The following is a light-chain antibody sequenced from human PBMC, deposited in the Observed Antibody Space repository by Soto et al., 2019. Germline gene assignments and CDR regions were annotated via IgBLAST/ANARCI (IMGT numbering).Light chain of an antibody. CDR2: GNS. CDR1: SSNIGAGYD. Sequence: QSVLTQPTSVSGAPGQRVTISCTGSSSNIGAGYDVHWYQQLPGTAPKLLFYGNSNRPSGVPVRFSGSKSGTSASLAITGLQAEDEADYDFQAYDRSLSDHVFGTGTKLTVL. CDR3: QAYDRSLSDHV. J-gene: IGLJ1*01. V-gene: IGLV1-40*01.